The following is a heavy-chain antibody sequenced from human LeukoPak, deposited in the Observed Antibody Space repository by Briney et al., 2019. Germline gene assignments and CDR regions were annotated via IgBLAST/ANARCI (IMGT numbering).Heavy chain of an antibody. J-gene: IGHJ4*02. CDR1: GFTFSTYG. Sequence: GGSLRLSCAASGFTFSTYGIHWVRQAPGKGLEWVAVILYDGSNKNYADSVKGRFTISRDNSKNTLYLQMNSLRAEDTAVYYCARHHYGSGNYYDSWGQGTLVTVSS. CDR3: ARHHYGSGNYYDS. V-gene: IGHV3-33*01. CDR2: ILYDGSNK. D-gene: IGHD3-10*01.